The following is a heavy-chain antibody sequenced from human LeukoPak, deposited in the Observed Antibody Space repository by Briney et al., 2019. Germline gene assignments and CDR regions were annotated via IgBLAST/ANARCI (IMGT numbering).Heavy chain of an antibody. J-gene: IGHJ5*02. CDR2: MNPNSGNT. Sequence: ASVKVSCKASGYTFTSSDINWVRQATGQGLEWMGWMNPNSGNTGYAQKFQGRVTMTRNTSISTAYMELSSLRSEDTAVYYCAGGRVLRYFDWLYSFNWFDPWGQGTLVTVSS. CDR1: GYTFTSSD. V-gene: IGHV1-8*01. CDR3: AGGRVLRYFDWLYSFNWFDP. D-gene: IGHD3-9*01.